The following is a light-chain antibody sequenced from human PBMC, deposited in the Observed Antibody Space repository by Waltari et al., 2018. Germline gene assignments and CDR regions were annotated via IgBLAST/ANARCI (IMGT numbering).Light chain of an antibody. CDR1: QSVGTN. CDR2: DAS. J-gene: IGKJ4*01. V-gene: IGKV3-11*01. CDR3: QQRRNWPLT. Sequence: EIVLTQSPALLSFSPGERVTLSCRASQSVGTNLAWYQQRPGQSPRLLIYDASYRATGIPARFSGSGSETDFTRTISSLQPEDFAVYYCQQRRNWPLTFGGGTRVQI.